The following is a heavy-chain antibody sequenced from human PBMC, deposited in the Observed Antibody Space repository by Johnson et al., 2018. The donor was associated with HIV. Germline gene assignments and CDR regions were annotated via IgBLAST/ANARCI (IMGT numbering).Heavy chain of an antibody. J-gene: IGHJ3*02. CDR1: GFTFDEYV. V-gene: IGHV3-33*08. Sequence: QVQLVESGGGWVQPGRSLRVSCAASGFTFDEYVIHWVRQAPGKGLEWVAVIWYDGSNNYYADSLKGRFTISRDNSKNTLYLQMNSLRAEDTAVYYCANPTGSDAFDIWGQGTMVTVSS. CDR2: IWYDGSNN. CDR3: ANPTGSDAFDI. D-gene: IGHD1-1*01.